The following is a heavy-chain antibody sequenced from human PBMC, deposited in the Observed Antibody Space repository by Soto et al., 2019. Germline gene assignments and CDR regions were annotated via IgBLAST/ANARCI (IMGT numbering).Heavy chain of an antibody. Sequence: LRLSCAASGFTFSDYWMSWVRQAPGKGLEWVANIKQDGSEKFYVNSVEGRFTISRDNAKNSLYLQMNSLTAEDTAVYYCARDGVITFGGVIVADYWGQGTPVTVSS. V-gene: IGHV3-7*05. CDR1: GFTFSDYW. D-gene: IGHD3-16*02. CDR2: IKQDGSEK. CDR3: ARDGVITFGGVIVADY. J-gene: IGHJ4*02.